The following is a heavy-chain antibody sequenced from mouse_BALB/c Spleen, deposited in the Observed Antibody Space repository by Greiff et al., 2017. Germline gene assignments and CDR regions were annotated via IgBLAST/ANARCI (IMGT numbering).Heavy chain of an antibody. V-gene: IGHV5-6-3*01. Sequence: EVMLVESGGGLVQPGGSLKLSCAASGFTFSSYGMSWVRQTPDKRLELVATINSNGGSTYYPDSVKGRFTISRDNAKNTLYLQMSSLKSEDTAMYYCASEAYYYGSFDYWGQGTTLTVSS. D-gene: IGHD1-1*01. CDR3: ASEAYYYGSFDY. CDR2: INSNGGST. CDR1: GFTFSSYG. J-gene: IGHJ2*01.